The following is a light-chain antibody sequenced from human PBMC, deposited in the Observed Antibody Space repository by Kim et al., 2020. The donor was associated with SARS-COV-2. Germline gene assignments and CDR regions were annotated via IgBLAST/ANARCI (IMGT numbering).Light chain of an antibody. Sequence: LSPGERATLSCRASQSVSSSYLAWYQQKPGQAPRLLIYGASSRATCIPDRFSGSGSGTDFTLTISRLEPEDFAVNYCQQYGSAPYTFGQGTKLEI. J-gene: IGKJ2*01. CDR1: QSVSSSY. CDR3: QQYGSAPYT. CDR2: GAS. V-gene: IGKV3-20*01.